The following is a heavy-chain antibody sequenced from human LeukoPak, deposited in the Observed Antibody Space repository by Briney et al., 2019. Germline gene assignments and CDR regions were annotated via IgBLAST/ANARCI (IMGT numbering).Heavy chain of an antibody. Sequence: GGSLRLSCAASGFTFSDYYMSWIRQAPGKGLEWVSYISSSGSTIYYADSVKGRFTISRDNAKNSLDLQMNSLRAEDTAVYYCARDLTNYYDSSGYLDYWGQGTLVTVSS. V-gene: IGHV3-11*04. J-gene: IGHJ4*02. D-gene: IGHD3-22*01. CDR3: ARDLTNYYDSSGYLDY. CDR1: GFTFSDYY. CDR2: ISSSGSTI.